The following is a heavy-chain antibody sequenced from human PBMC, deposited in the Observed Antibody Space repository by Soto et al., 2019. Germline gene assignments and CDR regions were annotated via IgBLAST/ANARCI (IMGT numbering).Heavy chain of an antibody. CDR2: IWYDGSYQ. Sequence: GESLKISCKASGFTFSDFGMHWVRQAPGKGLEWVSAIWYDGSYQYYADSVRGRFTTSRDNSNNTLLLEMNSPRVEDTAVYYCARDRLITYGAKIAPDHWGQGALVTVLL. J-gene: IGHJ5*02. CDR1: GFTFSDFG. D-gene: IGHD3-16*01. V-gene: IGHV3-33*01. CDR3: ARDRLITYGAKIAPDH.